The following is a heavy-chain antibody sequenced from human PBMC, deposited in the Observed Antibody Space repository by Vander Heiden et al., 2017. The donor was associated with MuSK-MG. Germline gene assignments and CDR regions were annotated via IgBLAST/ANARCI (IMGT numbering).Heavy chain of an antibody. Sequence: QVQLQQWGAGLLKPSETLSLTCAVYGGSFSGYYWSWIRQPPGKGLEWIGEINHSGSTNYNPSLKSRVTISVDTSKNQFSLKLSSVTAADTVVYYCARGHQYSSSWFRNFDYWGQGTLVTVSS. D-gene: IGHD6-13*01. CDR2: INHSGST. J-gene: IGHJ4*02. CDR3: ARGHQYSSSWFRNFDY. V-gene: IGHV4-34*01. CDR1: GGSFSGYY.